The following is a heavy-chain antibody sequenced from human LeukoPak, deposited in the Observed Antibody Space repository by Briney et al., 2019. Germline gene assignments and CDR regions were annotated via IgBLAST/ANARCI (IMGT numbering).Heavy chain of an antibody. CDR2: IYHSGST. CDR3: ASMTTVTYLHFDY. Sequence: PSQTLSLTCAVSGGSISSGGYSWSWIRQPPGKGLEWIGYIYHSGSTYYNPSLKSRVTISVDRSKNQFSLKLSSVTAADTAVYYCASMTTVTYLHFDYWGQGTLVTVSS. CDR1: GGSISSGGYS. V-gene: IGHV4-30-2*01. J-gene: IGHJ4*02. D-gene: IGHD4-17*01.